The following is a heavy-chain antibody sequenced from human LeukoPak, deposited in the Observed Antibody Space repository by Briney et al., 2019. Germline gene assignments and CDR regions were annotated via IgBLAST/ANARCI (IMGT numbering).Heavy chain of an antibody. V-gene: IGHV3-64*01. CDR2: ISTNGGST. J-gene: IGHJ4*02. Sequence: GGSLRLSCAASGFTFSNYAMYWVRQAPGKGLEYVSAISTNGGSTYYANSVKGKFTISRDNSKNTLYLQMGSLRAEDMAVYYCARDGFGELGSYFDYWGQGTLVTVSS. D-gene: IGHD3-10*01. CDR1: GFTFSNYA. CDR3: ARDGFGELGSYFDY.